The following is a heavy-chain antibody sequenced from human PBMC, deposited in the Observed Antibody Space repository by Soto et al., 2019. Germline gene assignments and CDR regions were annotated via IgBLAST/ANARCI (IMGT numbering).Heavy chain of an antibody. D-gene: IGHD2-2*01. V-gene: IGHV5-10-1*01. Sequence: PGESLKISCKGSGYRFTSYCISCVRQMPGKGLEWMGRIDPSDSYINYSPSFQGHVTISVDKSISTAYLQWSSLKASDTAMYYCARHGAVPAAHDYWGQGTLVTVSS. CDR3: ARHGAVPAAHDY. J-gene: IGHJ4*02. CDR1: GYRFTSYC. CDR2: IDPSDSYI.